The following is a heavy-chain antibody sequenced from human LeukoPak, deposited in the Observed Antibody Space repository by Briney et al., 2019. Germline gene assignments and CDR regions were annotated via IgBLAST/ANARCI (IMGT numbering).Heavy chain of an antibody. Sequence: ASVKVSCKASGYTFTSYYMHWVRQAPGQGLEWMGTIHPSGGSTSYAQKFQGRVTMTRDTSTSTVYMELSSLRSEDTAVYYCARGPRRGSSYPADYYFDYWGQGTLVTVSS. CDR3: ARGPRRGSSYPADYYFDY. J-gene: IGHJ4*02. CDR2: IHPSGGST. V-gene: IGHV1-46*01. D-gene: IGHD3-16*02. CDR1: GYTFTSYY.